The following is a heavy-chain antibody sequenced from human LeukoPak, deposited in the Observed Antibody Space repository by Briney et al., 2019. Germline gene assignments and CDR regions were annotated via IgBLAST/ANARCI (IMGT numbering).Heavy chain of an antibody. CDR3: ARPYCSSTSCYLDAFDI. CDR1: GFTVRSNY. D-gene: IGHD2-2*01. Sequence: SGGSLRLSCVASGFTVRSNYISWVRQAPGKGLEWVSVIYSDGSTYYADSVKGRFTISRDNAKNSLYLQMNSLRAEDTAVYYCARPYCSSTSCYLDAFDIWGQGTMVTVSS. J-gene: IGHJ3*02. V-gene: IGHV3-66*04. CDR2: IYSDGST.